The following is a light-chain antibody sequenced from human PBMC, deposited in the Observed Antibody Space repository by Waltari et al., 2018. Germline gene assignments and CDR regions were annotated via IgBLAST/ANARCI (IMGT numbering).Light chain of an antibody. V-gene: IGLV3-21*04. J-gene: IGLJ1*01. CDR1: HIGTKT. CDR3: QVWDGSTDHYV. CDR2: SDT. Sequence: SYVLTQPPSLSVALGKTARIPCGGKHIGTKTVHWYQHKPGQAPVLLIYSDTDRPSGIPERFTGSKSGTTATLTISTVEAGDEADYYCQVWDGSTDHYVFGSGTKVTV.